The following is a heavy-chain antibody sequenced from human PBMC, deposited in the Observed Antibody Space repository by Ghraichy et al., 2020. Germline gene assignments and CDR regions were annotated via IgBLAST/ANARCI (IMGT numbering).Heavy chain of an antibody. Sequence: GGSPRLSCAASGFTFSSYAMSWVRQAPGKGLEWVSVISGSGGSTYYVDSVKGRFTISRDNSKNTLYLQMISLRAEDTAVYYCAKDHRYYDDYYFDYWGQGTLVTVSS. V-gene: IGHV3-23*01. CDR3: AKDHRYYDDYYFDY. J-gene: IGHJ4*02. D-gene: IGHD3-22*01. CDR2: ISGSGGST. CDR1: GFTFSSYA.